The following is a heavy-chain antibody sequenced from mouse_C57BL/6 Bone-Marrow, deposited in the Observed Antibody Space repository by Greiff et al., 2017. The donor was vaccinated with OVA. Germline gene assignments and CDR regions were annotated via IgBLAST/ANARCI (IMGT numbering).Heavy chain of an antibody. CDR3: ARGRKVYFDD. Sequence: EVKLVESGGGLVKPGGSLKLSCAASGFTFSSYAMSWVRQTPEKRLEWVATISDGGSYTYYPDNVKGRFTISRDNAKNNLYLHMSHLKSEDTAMYDCARGRKVYFDDWGKGTTLTVSS. CDR2: ISDGGSYT. V-gene: IGHV5-4*03. CDR1: GFTFSSYA. J-gene: IGHJ2*01.